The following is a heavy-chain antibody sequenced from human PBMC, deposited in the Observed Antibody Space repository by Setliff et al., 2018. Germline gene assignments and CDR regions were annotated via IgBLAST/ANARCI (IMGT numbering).Heavy chain of an antibody. CDR3: ARTCSGSGCYAGLES. Sequence: GGSLRLSCAASGFAFSSYGMHWVRQAPGKGLEWVAVIWYDGVKKYHADSVKGRFTISRDNSKNTLYLQMNSLRPEDTAVYYCARTCSGSGCYAGLESWGQGTPVTVSS. J-gene: IGHJ4*02. CDR1: GFAFSSYG. V-gene: IGHV3-33*08. CDR2: IWYDGVKK. D-gene: IGHD2-15*01.